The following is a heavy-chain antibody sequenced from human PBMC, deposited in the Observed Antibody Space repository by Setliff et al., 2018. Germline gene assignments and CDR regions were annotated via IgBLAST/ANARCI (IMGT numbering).Heavy chain of an antibody. J-gene: IGHJ3*02. D-gene: IGHD1-26*01. Sequence: SETLSLTCTVSGGSISSGSYYWSWIRQPAGKGLAWIGRIYTRGSTNYNPSLKSRVTMSVDTSKNQFSLKLSSVTAADTAVYYCARKGISALSGAFDMWGQGTMVTVSS. V-gene: IGHV4-61*02. CDR2: IYTRGST. CDR1: GGSISSGSYY. CDR3: ARKGISALSGAFDM.